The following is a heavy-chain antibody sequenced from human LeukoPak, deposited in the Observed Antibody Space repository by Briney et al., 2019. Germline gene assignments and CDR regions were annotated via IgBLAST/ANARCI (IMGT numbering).Heavy chain of an antibody. V-gene: IGHV5-51*01. J-gene: IGHJ3*02. CDR3: ASGRLRRTRDAFDI. D-gene: IGHD4-17*01. CDR1: GYSFTSYW. Sequence: GESLKISCKGSGYSFTSYWIGWVRQMPGKGLEWMGIIYPGDSDNRYSPSFKGQVTISVDKSISTAYLQWSSLKASDTAMYYSASGRLRRTRDAFDIWGQGTMVTVSS. CDR2: IYPGDSDN.